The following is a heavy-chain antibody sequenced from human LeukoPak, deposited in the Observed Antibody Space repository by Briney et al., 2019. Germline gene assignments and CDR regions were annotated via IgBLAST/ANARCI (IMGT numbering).Heavy chain of an antibody. CDR1: GFTFSSYA. CDR3: AKEGSSSSGGDY. J-gene: IGHJ4*02. V-gene: IGHV3-23*01. D-gene: IGHD6-6*01. Sequence: GGSLRLPCAASGFTFSSYAMSWVRQAPGKGLEWVSAISGSGGSTYYADSVKGRFTISRDNSKNALYLQMNSLRAEDTAVYYCAKEGSSSSGGDYWGQGTLVTVSS. CDR2: ISGSGGST.